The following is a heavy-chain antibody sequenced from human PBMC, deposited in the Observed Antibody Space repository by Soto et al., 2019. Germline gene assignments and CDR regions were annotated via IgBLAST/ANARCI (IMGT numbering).Heavy chain of an antibody. J-gene: IGHJ6*02. Sequence: GWSLRLSCAASGFTFSSYGMHWVRQAPGKGLEWVAVISYDGSNKYYADSVKGRFTISRDNSKNTLYLQMNSLRAEDTAVYYCAKDRSRVVPDAVYYYYGMDVWGQGTTVTGSS. D-gene: IGHD2-2*01. V-gene: IGHV3-30*18. CDR3: AKDRSRVVPDAVYYYYGMDV. CDR2: ISYDGSNK. CDR1: GFTFSSYG.